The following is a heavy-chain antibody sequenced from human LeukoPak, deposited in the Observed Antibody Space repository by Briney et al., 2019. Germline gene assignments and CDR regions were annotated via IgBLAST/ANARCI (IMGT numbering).Heavy chain of an antibody. CDR1: SVSSCNSY. CDR2: VCYTGST. J-gene: IGHJ4*02. D-gene: IGHD3-22*01. V-gene: IGHV4-59*01. Sequence: SVTLSLTCTVSSVSSCNSYWSWMPQPPGKGRVGIGYVCYTGSTNYNPARKSRVTISVDTSEYQFSLKLRSVTAADTDVYYCARHDSSGYTSFYYWGQGTLVTVSS. CDR3: ARHDSSGYTSFYY.